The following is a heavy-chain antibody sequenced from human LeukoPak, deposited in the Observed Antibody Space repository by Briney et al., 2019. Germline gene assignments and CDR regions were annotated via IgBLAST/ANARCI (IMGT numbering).Heavy chain of an antibody. D-gene: IGHD3-9*01. CDR3: ARDHERILTSWFDP. J-gene: IGHJ5*02. Sequence: GASVTVSCKASGYTFTSYGISWVRQAPGQGLEWMGWISAYNGNTNYAQKLQGRVTITTDTSTSTAYMELRSLRSDDTAVYYCARDHERILTSWFDPWGQGTLVTVSS. CDR1: GYTFTSYG. CDR2: ISAYNGNT. V-gene: IGHV1-18*01.